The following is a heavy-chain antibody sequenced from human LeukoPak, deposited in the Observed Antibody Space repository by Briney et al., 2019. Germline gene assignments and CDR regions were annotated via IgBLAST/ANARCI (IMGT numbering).Heavy chain of an antibody. CDR1: GFTFSSYG. CDR2: LSYDGSNK. Sequence: GGSLRLSCAASGFTFSSYGMHWVRQAPGKGLEWVAVLSYDGSNKYYADSVKGRFTISRDNSKNTLYLQMNSLRAEDTAVYYCAKDGNYYGSGSLGYFDYWGKGILVTVSS. J-gene: IGHJ4*02. V-gene: IGHV3-30*18. CDR3: AKDGNYYGSGSLGYFDY. D-gene: IGHD3-10*01.